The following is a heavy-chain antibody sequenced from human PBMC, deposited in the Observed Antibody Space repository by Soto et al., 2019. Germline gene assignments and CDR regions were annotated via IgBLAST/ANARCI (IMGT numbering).Heavy chain of an antibody. J-gene: IGHJ4*02. V-gene: IGHV4-34*01. CDR2: INHTGST. D-gene: IGHD2-15*01. CDR3: VGGFPWVGFDY. Sequence: SETLSLTCAVYGGPFSGYSWTWIRQPPGTGLEWIGEINHTGSTNYNPSLKSRVTISVGTSNNQFSLNLTSVTAADTAVYICVGGFPWVGFDYWGQGTLVTVSS. CDR1: GGPFSGYS.